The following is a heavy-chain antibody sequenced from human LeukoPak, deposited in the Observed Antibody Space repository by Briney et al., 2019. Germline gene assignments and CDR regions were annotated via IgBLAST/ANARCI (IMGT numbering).Heavy chain of an antibody. CDR3: ARLTTVTTYYYYGMDV. D-gene: IGHD4-17*01. CDR1: GGSIGSYY. V-gene: IGHV4-59*08. Sequence: SETLSLTCTVSGGSIGSYYWSWIRQPPGKGLEWIGYIYYSGSTNYNPSLKSRVTISVDTSKNQFSLKLSSVTAADTAVYYCARLTTVTTYYYYGMDVWGQGTTVTVSS. CDR2: IYYSGST. J-gene: IGHJ6*02.